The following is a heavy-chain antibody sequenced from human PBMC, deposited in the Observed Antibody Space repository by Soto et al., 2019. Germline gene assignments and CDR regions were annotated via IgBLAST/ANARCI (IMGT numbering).Heavy chain of an antibody. V-gene: IGHV3-64D*08. CDR2: ISSNGGDT. Sequence: PGGSLRLSCSASGFSFSTHPMHWVRQAPGRGLEYISAISSNGGDTYYADSVKGRFTISRDNSKSTLYLQMTSLRAEDTAVYYCVKDLNSGTTILSPGGYWGQGTQVTVSS. CDR3: VKDLNSGTTILSPGGY. D-gene: IGHD3-9*01. J-gene: IGHJ4*02. CDR1: GFSFSTHP.